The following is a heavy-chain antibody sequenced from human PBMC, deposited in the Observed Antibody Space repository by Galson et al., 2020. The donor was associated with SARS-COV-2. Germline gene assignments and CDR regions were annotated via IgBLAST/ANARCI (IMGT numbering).Heavy chain of an antibody. CDR3: ARGGYYYYGMDV. Sequence: GEPLRLPCEAPGYTFSSHWILWVHQAPANGLAWVSRINSDGSSTRYADSVKGGFTISRENAKNTLYLQTNSQRAEDTAVCYCARGGYYYYGMDVWGQGTTVTVSS. CDR2: INSDGSST. V-gene: IGHV3-74*01. D-gene: IGHD3-16*01. J-gene: IGHJ6*02. CDR1: GYTFSSHW.